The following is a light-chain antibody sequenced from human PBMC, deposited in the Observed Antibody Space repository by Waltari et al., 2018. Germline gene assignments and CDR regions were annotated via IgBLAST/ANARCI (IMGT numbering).Light chain of an antibody. CDR2: EVT. Sequence: QSALTQPASVSGSPGQSITISCTGTSSDIGPYNYVSRYQQLPGKAPKMMIYEVTKRPSGVSYRFSGSKSGNTASLTISGLRAEDEADYYCSSHANTYNFAHVVFGGGTKLTVL. J-gene: IGLJ2*01. CDR1: SSDIGPYNY. CDR3: SSHANTYNFAHVV. V-gene: IGLV2-23*02.